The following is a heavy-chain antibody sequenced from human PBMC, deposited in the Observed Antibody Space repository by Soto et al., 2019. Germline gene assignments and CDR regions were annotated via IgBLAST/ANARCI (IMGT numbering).Heavy chain of an antibody. CDR2: IKQDGSEK. CDR1: GFTFRTYW. V-gene: IGHV3-7*04. Sequence: EVQLAGSGGGLVQPGGSLRLSCVASGFTFRTYWMTWVRQAPGKGLELVANIKQDGSEKYYVDSVRGRFAISRDNAKDSLYLQMNSLRVEDTAVYYCARDGLYCTYANCRGDAYDVWDQGTMVTVSS. J-gene: IGHJ3*01. CDR3: ARDGLYCTYANCRGDAYDV. D-gene: IGHD2-8*01.